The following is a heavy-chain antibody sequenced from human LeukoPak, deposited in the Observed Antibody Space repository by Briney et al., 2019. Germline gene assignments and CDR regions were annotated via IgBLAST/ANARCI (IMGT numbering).Heavy chain of an antibody. V-gene: IGHV3-48*01. D-gene: IGHD3-10*01. CDR3: ARHYYGSGCVDY. J-gene: IGHJ4*02. CDR1: GFTFSSYG. CDR2: ITSRSSSI. Sequence: PGGSLRLSCAASGFTFSSYGMHWVRQAPGEGLEWISYITSRSSSIHYADSVKGRFTVSRDNAKNSVHLQMNRLRLQDTAVYYFARHYYGSGCVDYWGQGTLVTVSS.